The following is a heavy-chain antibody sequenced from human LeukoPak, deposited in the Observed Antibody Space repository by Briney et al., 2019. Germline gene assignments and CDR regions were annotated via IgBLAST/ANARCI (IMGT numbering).Heavy chain of an antibody. CDR3: ARHLHTTGWYSDY. V-gene: IGHV5-51*01. CDR2: IYPGDSET. CDR1: GYSFTSYW. J-gene: IGHJ4*02. Sequence: GESLKISCKGSGYSFTSYWIGRVRQMPGKGLEWMGVIYPGDSETRYSPSFQGQVIISAEKSISTAYLQWSSLKASDSAMYYCARHLHTTGWYSDYWGQGTLVTVSS. D-gene: IGHD6-19*01.